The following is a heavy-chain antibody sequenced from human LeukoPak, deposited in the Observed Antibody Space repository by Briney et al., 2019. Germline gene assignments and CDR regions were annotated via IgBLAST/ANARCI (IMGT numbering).Heavy chain of an antibody. CDR3: ARDPSSYYDSSAYAPPDY. Sequence: PGRSLRLSCAASGFTFSSYGMHWVRQAPGKGLEWVAVIWYDGSNKYYADSVKGRFTIFGDNSKNMLFLQMSSLRAEDTAVYYCARDPSSYYDSSAYAPPDYWGQGTLVTVSS. D-gene: IGHD3-22*01. CDR2: IWYDGSNK. CDR1: GFTFSSYG. J-gene: IGHJ4*02. V-gene: IGHV3-33*01.